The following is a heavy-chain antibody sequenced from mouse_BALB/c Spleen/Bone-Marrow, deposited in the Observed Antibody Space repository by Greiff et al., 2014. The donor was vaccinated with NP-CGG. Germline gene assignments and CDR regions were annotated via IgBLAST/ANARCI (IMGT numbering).Heavy chain of an antibody. CDR3: ARTVNPAMDY. CDR2: TYPGTGST. Sequence: VQLVESGAELVRPGASVKLSCKTSGYIFTSYWIHWVKQRPGQGLEWIASTYPGTGSTYYNEKFKGKATLTADKSSSTAYMQLSSLKSEDSAVYFCARTVNPAMDYRGQGTSVTVSS. CDR1: GYIFTSYW. V-gene: IGHV1-76*01. J-gene: IGHJ4*01.